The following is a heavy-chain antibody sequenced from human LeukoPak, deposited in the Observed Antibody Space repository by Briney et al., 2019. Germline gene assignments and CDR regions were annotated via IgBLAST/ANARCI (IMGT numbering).Heavy chain of an antibody. CDR3: ARGRSLPGIAVAGSDY. CDR1: GFTFSSYS. CDR2: ISSSSSYK. V-gene: IGHV3-21*01. D-gene: IGHD6-19*01. Sequence: PGGSLTLSCAASGFTFSSYSMNWVRQAPGKGLEWVSSISSSSSYKYYTDSEKGRFTISRDNAKNSLYLQMNSLRAEDTAVYYCARGRSLPGIAVAGSDYWGQGTLVTVSS. J-gene: IGHJ4*02.